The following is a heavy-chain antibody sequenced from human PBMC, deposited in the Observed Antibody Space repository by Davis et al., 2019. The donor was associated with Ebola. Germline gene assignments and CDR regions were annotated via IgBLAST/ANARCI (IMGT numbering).Heavy chain of an antibody. J-gene: IGHJ4*02. Sequence: AASVKVSCKASGGTFSSYAISWVRQAPGQGLEWMGWISAYNGNTNYAQKLQGRVTITADKSTSTAYMELSSLRSEDTAVYYCAREGEMATIGLEAILNPFDYWGQGTLVTVSS. CDR3: AREGEMATIGLEAILNPFDY. CDR2: ISAYNGNT. V-gene: IGHV1-18*01. D-gene: IGHD5-24*01. CDR1: GGTFSSYA.